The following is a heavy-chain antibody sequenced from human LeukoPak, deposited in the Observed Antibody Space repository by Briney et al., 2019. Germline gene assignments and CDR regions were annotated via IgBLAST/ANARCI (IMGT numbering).Heavy chain of an antibody. Sequence: PGGSLRLSCAASGFTFDDYAMHWVRQAPGKGLEWVSGISWNSGSIGYADSVKGRFTISRDNAKNSLYLQMNSLRAEDTALYYCAKDMGITMVRGVITAQPFDYWGQGTLVTVSS. J-gene: IGHJ4*02. CDR2: ISWNSGSI. CDR1: GFTFDDYA. V-gene: IGHV3-9*01. D-gene: IGHD3-10*01. CDR3: AKDMGITMVRGVITAQPFDY.